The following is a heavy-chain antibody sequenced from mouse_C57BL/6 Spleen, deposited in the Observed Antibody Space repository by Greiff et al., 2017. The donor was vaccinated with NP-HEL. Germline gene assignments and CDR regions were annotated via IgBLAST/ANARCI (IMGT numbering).Heavy chain of an antibody. CDR2: IDPSDSYT. CDR1: GYTFTSYW. J-gene: IGHJ3*01. CDR3: ARGGYDYQAWFAY. D-gene: IGHD2-4*01. V-gene: IGHV1-59*01. Sequence: QVQLKQPGAELVRPGTSVKLSCKASGYTFTSYWMHWVKQRPGQGLEWIGVIDPSDSYTNYNQKFKGKATLTVDTSSSTAYMQLSSLTSEDSAVYYCARGGYDYQAWFAYWGQGTLVTVSA.